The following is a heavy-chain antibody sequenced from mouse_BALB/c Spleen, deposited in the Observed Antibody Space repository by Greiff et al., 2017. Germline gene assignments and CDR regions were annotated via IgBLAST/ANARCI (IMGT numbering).Heavy chain of an antibody. CDR2: IYPGDGDT. V-gene: IGHV1-80*01. CDR3: AREGNYSFDY. CDR1: GYAFSSYW. J-gene: IGHJ2*01. Sequence: QVHVKQSGAELVRPGSSVKISCKASGYAFSSYWMNWVKQRPGQGLEWIGQIYPGDGDTNYNGKFKGKATLTADKSSSTAYMQLSSLTSEDSAVYFCAREGNYSFDYWGQGTTLTVSS. D-gene: IGHD2-1*01.